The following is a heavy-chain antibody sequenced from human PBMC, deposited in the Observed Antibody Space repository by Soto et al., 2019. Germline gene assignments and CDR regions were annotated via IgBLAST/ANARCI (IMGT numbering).Heavy chain of an antibody. CDR2: ISAYNGNT. J-gene: IGHJ6*03. CDR3: ARVGGVSSGSYYNDYYYYYMDV. CDR1: GYTFTSYG. D-gene: IGHD3-10*01. Sequence: QVQLVQSGAEVKKPGASVKVSCKASGYTFTSYGISWVRQAPGQGLEGMGWISAYNGNTNYAHKLQGRVTMTTDTSTSTAYMELRSLRSDDTAVYYCARVGGVSSGSYYNDYYYYYMDVWGKGTTVTVSS. V-gene: IGHV1-18*01.